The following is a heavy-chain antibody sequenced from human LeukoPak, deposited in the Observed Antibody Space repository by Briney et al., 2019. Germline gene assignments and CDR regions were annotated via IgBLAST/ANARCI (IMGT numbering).Heavy chain of an antibody. CDR2: IYTSGST. CDR3: AKAYSSSSGYYYYYYMDV. Sequence: SETLSLTCTVSGGSISSYYWSWIRQPPGKGLEWIGYIYTSGSTNYNPSLKSRVTIAVDASRNHFSLKLSSVTSADTAEYSCAKAYSSSSGYYYYYYMDVWGKGTTVTVSS. D-gene: IGHD6-6*01. V-gene: IGHV4-4*09. J-gene: IGHJ6*03. CDR1: GGSISSYY.